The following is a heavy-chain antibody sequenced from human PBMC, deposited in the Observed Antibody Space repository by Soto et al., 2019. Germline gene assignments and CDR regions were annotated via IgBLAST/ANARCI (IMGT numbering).Heavy chain of an antibody. V-gene: IGHV5-10-1*03. CDR3: VRSLAYCTGGTCYKGYGMDV. CDR1: GFTFTRHW. Sequence: EVQLVQSGAEVKKPGESLRISCKGSGFTFTRHWISWVRQMPGGGLEWMGKIDPSDSYTNYSPSFQGHVTISADKSINTAYLQWSGLQASDTAMYYCVRSLAYCTGGTCYKGYGMDVWGQGTTVIVSS. D-gene: IGHD2-8*02. J-gene: IGHJ6*02. CDR2: IDPSDSYT.